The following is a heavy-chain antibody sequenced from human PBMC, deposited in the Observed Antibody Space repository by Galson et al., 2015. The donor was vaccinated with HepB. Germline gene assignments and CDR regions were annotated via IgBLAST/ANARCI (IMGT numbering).Heavy chain of an antibody. V-gene: IGHV3-30*04. D-gene: IGHD3-3*01. CDR2: ISHDGSKK. J-gene: IGHJ6*02. Sequence: SLRLSCAASGFAFSNYAIHWVRQAPRKGLEWVALISHDGSKKYYIEAVEGRFSISRDNSKNTLYLQMDSSRPEDTAIYHCARDEILAVVGDDRISTYNVLDVWGQGTTVTVSS. CDR3: ARDEILAVVGDDRISTYNVLDV. CDR1: GFAFSNYA.